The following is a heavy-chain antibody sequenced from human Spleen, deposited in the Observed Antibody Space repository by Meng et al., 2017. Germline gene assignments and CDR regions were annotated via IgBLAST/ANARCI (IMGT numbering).Heavy chain of an antibody. J-gene: IGHJ4*02. V-gene: IGHV1-18*01. CDR1: GYTFTSYG. Sequence: QVPLLQLEATWKKPVASRKVSRTASGYTFTSYGISWVRQAPGQGLEWMGWISAYNGNTNYAQKLQGRVTMTTDTSTSTAXMELXXLXXXXXAVXXCAXGYXXXSGYYWEWGQGTLVTVSX. CDR2: ISAYNGNT. CDR3: AXGYXXXSGYYWE. D-gene: IGHD3-22*01.